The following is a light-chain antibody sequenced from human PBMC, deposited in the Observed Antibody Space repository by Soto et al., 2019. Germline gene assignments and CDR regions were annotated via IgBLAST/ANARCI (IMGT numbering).Light chain of an antibody. V-gene: IGLV4-69*01. J-gene: IGLJ2*01. CDR3: QTWGTGIFVV. CDR2: VNSDGSH. CDR1: SGHNSYA. Sequence: QPVLTQSPSASASLGASVNVTCTLSSGHNSYAIAWHQQQPENGPRYLMKVNSDGSHIKGDGIPDRFSGSSSGSERYLTISSLQSEDEADYYCQTWGTGIFVVFGGGTKLTVL.